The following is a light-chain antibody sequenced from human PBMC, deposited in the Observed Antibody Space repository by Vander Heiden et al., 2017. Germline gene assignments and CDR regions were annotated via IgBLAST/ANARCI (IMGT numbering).Light chain of an antibody. CDR3: QEWDSSTHV. V-gene: IGLV3-9*01. CDR2: RDS. J-gene: IGLJ1*01. Sequence: YESTYSLSASVALGLTARLACGRNNSGSKNVHWYQQKSGQAPWRGIYRDSVRPSGVPERFSGSNSGKSARLTISRAQAGYEADDYCQEWDSSTHVFGTGTKVTVL. CDR1: NSGSKN.